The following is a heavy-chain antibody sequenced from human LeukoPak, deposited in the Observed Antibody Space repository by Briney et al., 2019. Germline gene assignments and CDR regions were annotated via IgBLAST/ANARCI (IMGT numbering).Heavy chain of an antibody. Sequence: ASVKVSCKASGYTFTVYQMHWVRQAPGQGLEWMGWINPNSGGTNYAQKFQGRVTMTRDTSISTAYMELSRLRSDDTAVYYCARVGSSGYYLLYWGQGTLVTVSS. CDR2: INPNSGGT. CDR1: GYTFTVYQ. D-gene: IGHD3-22*01. J-gene: IGHJ4*02. CDR3: ARVGSSGYYLLY. V-gene: IGHV1-2*02.